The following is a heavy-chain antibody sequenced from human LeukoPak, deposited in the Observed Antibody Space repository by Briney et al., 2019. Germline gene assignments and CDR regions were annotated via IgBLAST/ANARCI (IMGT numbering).Heavy chain of an antibody. CDR1: GGSISSYY. V-gene: IGHV4-4*07. CDR3: ARDGYDILTGKDRGFDY. CDR2: IYTSGST. J-gene: IGHJ4*02. Sequence: SETLSLTCTVSGGSISSYYWSWIRQPAGKGLEWIGRIYTSGSTNYNPSLKSRVTMSVDTSKNQFSLKLSSVTAADTAVYYCARDGYDILTGKDRGFDYWGQGTPVTVSS. D-gene: IGHD3-9*01.